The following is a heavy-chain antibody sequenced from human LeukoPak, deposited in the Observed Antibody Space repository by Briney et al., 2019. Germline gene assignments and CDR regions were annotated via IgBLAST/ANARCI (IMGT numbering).Heavy chain of an antibody. J-gene: IGHJ6*02. Sequence: GESLKISCQGSGYSFTSYWIGWVRQLPGKGLEWMGIIYPGDSDTRYSPSFQGQVTISADKSISTAYLQWSSLKASDTAMYYCARAYCGGDCRVYYYGMDVWGQGTTVTVSS. CDR2: IYPGDSDT. CDR3: ARAYCGGDCRVYYYGMDV. CDR1: GYSFTSYW. D-gene: IGHD2-21*02. V-gene: IGHV5-51*01.